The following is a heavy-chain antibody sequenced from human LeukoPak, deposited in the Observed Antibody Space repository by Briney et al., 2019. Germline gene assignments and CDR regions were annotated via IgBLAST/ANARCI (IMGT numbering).Heavy chain of an antibody. CDR3: ASSRSIIIYYYYYGMDV. D-gene: IGHD3-10*01. CDR2: ISYAGSNK. J-gene: IGHJ6*02. Sequence: GGSLRLSCAASGLSFTNAWMSWVRQAPGKGLEWVAVISYAGSNKYYVDSVKGRFTISRDNSKNTLYLQMNSLRAEDTAVYYCASSRSIIIYYYYYGMDVGGQGTTVTVSS. V-gene: IGHV3-30*03. CDR1: GLSFTNAW.